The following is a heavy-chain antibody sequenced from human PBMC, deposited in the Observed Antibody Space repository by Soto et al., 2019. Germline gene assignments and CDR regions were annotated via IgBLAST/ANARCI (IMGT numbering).Heavy chain of an antibody. J-gene: IGHJ4*02. Sequence: QVQLVQSGAEVKKPGASVKVSCKASGYTFTNYALQWVRQAPGQRLEWMGWSNAGYGNTKYSQKFQGRVTITRDTSASIAYMELSSLTSEDTAVYYCARVGAPTTDALDYWGQGTLVTVSS. CDR2: SNAGYGNT. V-gene: IGHV1-3*01. D-gene: IGHD4-17*01. CDR3: ARVGAPTTDALDY. CDR1: GYTFTNYA.